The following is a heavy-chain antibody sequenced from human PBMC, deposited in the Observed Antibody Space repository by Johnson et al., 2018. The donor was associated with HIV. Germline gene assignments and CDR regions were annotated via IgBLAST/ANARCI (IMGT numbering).Heavy chain of an antibody. J-gene: IGHJ3*01. CDR1: GFTVSSNY. D-gene: IGHD2-8*02. CDR2: NSYDGTNT. V-gene: IGHV3-66*03. CDR3: AGGVTARAPLLF. Sequence: VQLVESGGGLIQPGGSLRLSCVASGFTVSSNYMSWVRQAPGKGLEWVSVNSYDGTNTYYADSVRGRFTISRDNSRNTVSLQMIILRPKDTAMYYCAGGVTARAPLLFWRQGTIVTVSS.